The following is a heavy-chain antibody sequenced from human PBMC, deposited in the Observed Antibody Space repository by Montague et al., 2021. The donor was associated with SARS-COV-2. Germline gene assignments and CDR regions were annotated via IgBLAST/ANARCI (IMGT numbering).Heavy chain of an antibody. Sequence: QSGAEVKKPGESLKISCKGSGYSFISYWIGWVRQMPGKGLEWMGIIYPGDSDTRYSPSFQGQVTISADKSISTAYLQWSSLKASDTAMYYCARLSHSGYDWLYGMDVWGQGTTVTVSS. V-gene: IGHV5-51*01. J-gene: IGHJ6*02. D-gene: IGHD5-12*01. CDR3: ARLSHSGYDWLYGMDV. CDR1: GYSFISYW. CDR2: IYPGDSDT.